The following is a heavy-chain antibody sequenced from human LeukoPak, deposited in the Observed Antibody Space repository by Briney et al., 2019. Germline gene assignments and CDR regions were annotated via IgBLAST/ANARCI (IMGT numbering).Heavy chain of an antibody. CDR3: ARDRRDIAAVGKVVFDCFDY. Sequence: PGGSLRLSCAASGFTFSSYGMHWVRQAPGKGLEWVAVISYDGTNKYYAGSVKGRFTISRDNSKNTLYLQMNSLRAEDTAVYYCARDRRDIAAVGKVVFDCFDYWGQGTLVTVSS. CDR1: GFTFSSYG. CDR2: ISYDGTNK. V-gene: IGHV3-30*03. D-gene: IGHD6-13*01. J-gene: IGHJ4*02.